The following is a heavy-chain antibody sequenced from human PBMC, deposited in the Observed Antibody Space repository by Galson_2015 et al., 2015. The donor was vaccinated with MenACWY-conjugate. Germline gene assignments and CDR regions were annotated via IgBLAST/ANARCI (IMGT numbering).Heavy chain of an antibody. CDR3: ARETDRNQYYLDY. CDR2: ISDHGSNK. Sequence: SLRLSCAASGFTFSSYAIHWVRQAPGKGLEWVAVISDHGSNKYYADAVKGRFTISRDNSENTLDLQMSSLRGEDAALYYCARETDRNQYYLDYWGQGTLVTVSS. J-gene: IGHJ4*02. V-gene: IGHV3-30-3*01. CDR1: GFTFSSYA. D-gene: IGHD1-14*01.